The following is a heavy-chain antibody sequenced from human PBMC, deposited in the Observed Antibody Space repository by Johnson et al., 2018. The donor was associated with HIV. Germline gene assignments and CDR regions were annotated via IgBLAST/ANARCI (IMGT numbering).Heavy chain of an antibody. CDR1: GFTFSNAW. V-gene: IGHV3-15*01. Sequence: VQLVESGGGLVKPGGSLRLSCAASGFTFSNAWMSWVRQAPGKGLEWVGRIKSKTDGGTTDYAAPVKGRFTISRDDSKNTLYLQMNSLKTEDTAVYYCTTPSGSYVSSYDAFDIWGQGTMVTVAP. J-gene: IGHJ3*02. CDR2: IKSKTDGGTT. CDR3: TTPSGSYVSSYDAFDI. D-gene: IGHD1-26*01.